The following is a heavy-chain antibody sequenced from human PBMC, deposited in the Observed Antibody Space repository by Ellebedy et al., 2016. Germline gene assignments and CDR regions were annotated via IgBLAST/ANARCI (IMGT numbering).Heavy chain of an antibody. CDR3: ARGHLWYYYYGMDV. V-gene: IGHV4-39*01. Sequence: ESLKISCTVSGGSISSSSHYWGWLRQPPGRGLEWIGSFYYTGDTYYHPSLESRVTVSGDTSKNQFSLRLTSVTAADTAVYYCARGHLWYYYYGMDVWGQGTTVTVSS. J-gene: IGHJ6*02. D-gene: IGHD3-16*01. CDR1: GGSISSSSHY. CDR2: FYYTGDT.